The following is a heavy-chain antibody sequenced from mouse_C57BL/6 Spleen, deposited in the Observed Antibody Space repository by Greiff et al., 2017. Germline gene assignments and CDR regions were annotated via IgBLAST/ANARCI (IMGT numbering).Heavy chain of an antibody. CDR2: IYPRSGNT. V-gene: IGHV1-81*01. J-gene: IGHJ4*01. D-gene: IGHD1-1*01. CDR3: ARGGDYYYGSSYAMDS. CDR1: GYTFTSSG. Sequence: VQGVESGAELSRPGASVKLSCHASGYTFTSSGISLVKQRTGQGLEWIGEIYPRSGNTYYNEKFKGKATLTADKSSSTAYMELRSLTSEDSAVYFCARGGDYYYGSSYAMDSWRQGTSVPVSS.